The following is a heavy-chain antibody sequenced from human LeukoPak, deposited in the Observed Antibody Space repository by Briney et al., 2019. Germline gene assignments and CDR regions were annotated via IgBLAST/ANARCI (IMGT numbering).Heavy chain of an antibody. J-gene: IGHJ6*02. V-gene: IGHV3-23*01. Sequence: SGGSLRLSCAASGFTFSSYAMSWVRQAPGKGLEWVPAISGSGGSTYYADSVKGRFTISRDNSKNTLYLQMNSLRAEDTAVYYCAKDLRVTIYYGMDVWGQGTTVTVSS. CDR1: GFTFSSYA. CDR2: ISGSGGST. CDR3: AKDLRVTIYYGMDV. D-gene: IGHD4-17*01.